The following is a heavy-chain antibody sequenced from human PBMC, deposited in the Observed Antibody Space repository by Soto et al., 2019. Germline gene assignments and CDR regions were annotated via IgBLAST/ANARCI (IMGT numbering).Heavy chain of an antibody. Sequence: ASVKVSCKASGYTFTGYYMHWVRQAPGQGLEWMGWINPNSGGTNYAQKFQGWVTMTRDTSISTAYMELSRLRSDDTAVYYCARGPRYSYGPRGGAFDTWGQGTMVTVSS. D-gene: IGHD5-18*01. CDR3: ARGPRYSYGPRGGAFDT. CDR1: GYTFTGYY. CDR2: INPNSGGT. J-gene: IGHJ3*02. V-gene: IGHV1-2*04.